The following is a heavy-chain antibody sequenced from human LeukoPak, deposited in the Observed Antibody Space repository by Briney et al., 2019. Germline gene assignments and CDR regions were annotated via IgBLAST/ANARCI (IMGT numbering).Heavy chain of an antibody. CDR3: AKDQVEPLPFDP. CDR2: ISGSGGST. D-gene: IGHD1-1*01. J-gene: IGHJ5*02. CDR1: GFTFSSYA. Sequence: GGSLRLSCAASGFTFSSYAMSWVRQAPGMGLEWASAISGSGGSTYYADSVKGRFTISRDNSKNTLYLQMNSLRAEDTAVYYCAKDQVEPLPFDPWGQGTLVTVSS. V-gene: IGHV3-23*01.